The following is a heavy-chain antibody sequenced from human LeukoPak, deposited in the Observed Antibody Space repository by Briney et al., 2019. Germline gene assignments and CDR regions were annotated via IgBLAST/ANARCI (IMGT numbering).Heavy chain of an antibody. CDR3: ARDRRGPDYAGVFDY. V-gene: IGHV1-69*01. Sequence: GASVKVSCKASGGTLSSYAISGVRQAPGQGLEWMGGIIPIFGTANYAQKFQGRVTITADESTSTAYMELSSLSSEDTAVYYCARDRRGPDYAGVFDYWGQGTLVTVSS. J-gene: IGHJ4*02. D-gene: IGHD4-17*01. CDR2: IIPIFGTA. CDR1: GGTLSSYA.